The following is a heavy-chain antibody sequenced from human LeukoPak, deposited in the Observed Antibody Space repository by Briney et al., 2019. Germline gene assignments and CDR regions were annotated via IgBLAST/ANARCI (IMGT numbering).Heavy chain of an antibody. V-gene: IGHV4-34*01. D-gene: IGHD3-22*01. CDR2: INHSGST. J-gene: IGHJ5*02. CDR1: GGSFSGYY. Sequence: PSETLSLTCAVYGGSFSGYYWSWIRQPPGKGLEWIGEINHSGSTNYNPSLKSRVTISVDTSKNQFSLKLSSVTAADTAVYYCARAPPPRFYDSSGYYFGNWFDPWGQGTLVTVSS. CDR3: ARAPPPRFYDSSGYYFGNWFDP.